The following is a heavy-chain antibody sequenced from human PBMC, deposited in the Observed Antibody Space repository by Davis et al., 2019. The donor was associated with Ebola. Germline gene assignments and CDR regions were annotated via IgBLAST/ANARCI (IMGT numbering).Heavy chain of an antibody. CDR2: ISSSSSYI. CDR1: GFTFSSYS. J-gene: IGHJ4*02. Sequence: GESLKIPCAASGFTFSSYSMNWVRQAPGKGLEWVSSISSSSSYIYYADSVKGQFTISRDNSKNTLYLHMNSLRAEDTAVYYCARVAWRIAARLSPRFDYWGQGTLVTVSS. D-gene: IGHD6-6*01. CDR3: ARVAWRIAARLSPRFDY. V-gene: IGHV3-21*04.